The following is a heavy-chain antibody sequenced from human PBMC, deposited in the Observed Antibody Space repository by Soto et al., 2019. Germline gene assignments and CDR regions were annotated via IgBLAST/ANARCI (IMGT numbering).Heavy chain of an antibody. CDR1: GGTFNTYA. CDR3: AREVQVHTPAFVY. J-gene: IGHJ4*02. Sequence: QVQLVQSGAEMKKPGSSVKVSCQSSGGTFNTYAMNWVRQAPGQGPEWMGDISPMFGAANYAPKFQGRVTITADESTGTSYMQLRSLTSEDTALDFCAREVQVHTPAFVYWGQGTLVTVSS. D-gene: IGHD3-10*01. CDR2: ISPMFGAA. V-gene: IGHV1-69*19.